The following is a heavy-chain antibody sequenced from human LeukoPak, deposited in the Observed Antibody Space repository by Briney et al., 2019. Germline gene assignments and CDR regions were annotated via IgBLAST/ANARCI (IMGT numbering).Heavy chain of an antibody. J-gene: IGHJ6*03. Sequence: GGSLRLSCAASGFTFNTYWMHWVRQAPGKGLVWVSHINSAGSSISYADSVRGRFTISRDNAKNTLYLQMSRLRAEDTAVYYCARDRSYNMDVWGKGTTVTVSS. V-gene: IGHV3-74*01. CDR3: ARDRSYNMDV. CDR2: INSAGSSI. CDR1: GFTFNTYW.